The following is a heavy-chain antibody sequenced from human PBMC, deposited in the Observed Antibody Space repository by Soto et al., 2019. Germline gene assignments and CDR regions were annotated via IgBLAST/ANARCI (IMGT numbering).Heavy chain of an antibody. CDR3: ARDAGGLDV. CDR1: GFTFSGYS. J-gene: IGHJ6*02. D-gene: IGHD3-10*01. Sequence: EVQLVESGGGLVQPGGSLRLSCAASGFTFSGYSMNWVRQAPGRGLEWVSYISSSSSSINYADSVKGRFTISRDDAKNSLYLQMKSLRAEDTAMYYCARDAGGLDVWGQGTTVTVSS. V-gene: IGHV3-48*01. CDR2: ISSSSSSI.